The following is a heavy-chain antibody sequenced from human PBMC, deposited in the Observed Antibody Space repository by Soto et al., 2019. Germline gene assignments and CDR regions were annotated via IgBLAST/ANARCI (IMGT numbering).Heavy chain of an antibody. Sequence: SETLSLTCTVSGGSISSYYWSWIRQPPGKGLEWIGSIYYSGSTNYNPSLKSRVTISVDTSKNQFSLKLSSVTAADTAVYYCARPDSSGQDYWGQGTLVTVSS. CDR2: IYYSGST. J-gene: IGHJ4*02. D-gene: IGHD3-22*01. V-gene: IGHV4-59*08. CDR3: ARPDSSGQDY. CDR1: GGSISSYY.